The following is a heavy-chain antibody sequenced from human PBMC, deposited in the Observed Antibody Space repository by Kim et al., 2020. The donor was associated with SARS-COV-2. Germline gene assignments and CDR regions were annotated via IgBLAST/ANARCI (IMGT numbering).Heavy chain of an antibody. Sequence: SETLSLTCTVSGGSISSSSYYWGWIRQPPGKGLEWIGSIYYSGSTYYNPSLKSRVTISVDTSKNQFSLKLSSVTAADTAVYYCASVSAAAGLFDPWGQGTLVTVSS. CDR2: IYYSGST. D-gene: IGHD6-13*01. CDR3: ASVSAAAGLFDP. V-gene: IGHV4-39*01. CDR1: GGSISSSSYY. J-gene: IGHJ5*02.